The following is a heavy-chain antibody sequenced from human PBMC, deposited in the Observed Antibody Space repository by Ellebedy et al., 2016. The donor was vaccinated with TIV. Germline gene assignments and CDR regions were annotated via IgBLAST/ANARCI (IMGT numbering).Heavy chain of an antibody. CDR1: GFTFSSYS. J-gene: IGHJ4*02. D-gene: IGHD3-22*01. CDR2: ISSSSSTI. CDR3: ARGHSSGYSLFDY. V-gene: IGHV3-48*02. Sequence: GGSLRLXCAASGFTFSSYSMNWVRQAPGKGLEWVSYISSSSSTIYYADSVKGRFTISRDNAKNSLYLQMNSLRDEDTAVYYCARGHSSGYSLFDYWGQGTLVTVSS.